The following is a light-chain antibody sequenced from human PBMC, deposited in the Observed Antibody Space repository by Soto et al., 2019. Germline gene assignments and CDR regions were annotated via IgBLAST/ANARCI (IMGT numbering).Light chain of an antibody. CDR1: SSDVGGYNY. J-gene: IGLJ2*01. CDR2: DVN. Sequence: QSVLTQPRSVSGSPGQSVTISCTGTSSDVGGYNYVSWYQQHPGKAPKLMIYDVNKRPSGVPDRFSGSKSGNTASLTISGLQAEDEADYYCSSYAGAYTLLFGGGTQLTVL. CDR3: SSYAGAYTLL. V-gene: IGLV2-11*01.